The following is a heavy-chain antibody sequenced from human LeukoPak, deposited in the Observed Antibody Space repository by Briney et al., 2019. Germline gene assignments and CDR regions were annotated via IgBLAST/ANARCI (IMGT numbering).Heavy chain of an antibody. Sequence: GASHRLSCAASGFTFSSYAMGSARQAARKGLEWVSAISGGGGTTYYAYSVKGRFTTSRENTKDPLYLQMTSWRAEDTAVYYWAKDEGVHSFDYWGDGTLVTVSS. CDR1: GFTFSSYA. V-gene: IGHV3-23*01. CDR2: ISGGGGTT. CDR3: AKDEGVHSFDY. D-gene: IGHD3-10*01. J-gene: IGHJ4*01.